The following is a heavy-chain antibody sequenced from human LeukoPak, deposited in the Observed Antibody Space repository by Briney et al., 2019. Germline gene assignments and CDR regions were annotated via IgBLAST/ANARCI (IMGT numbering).Heavy chain of an antibody. Sequence: GGSLRLSCVGSGFTFSSSWMGWVRQAPGKGLERVANIKQDETEKYYADSVKGRFTVSRDNAKNSMYLQMDSLRVGDTAMYYCAKRSAWSLFDPWGQGTLVTVSS. V-gene: IGHV3-7*03. D-gene: IGHD6-19*01. CDR3: AKRSAWSLFDP. CDR1: GFTFSSSW. J-gene: IGHJ5*02. CDR2: IKQDETEK.